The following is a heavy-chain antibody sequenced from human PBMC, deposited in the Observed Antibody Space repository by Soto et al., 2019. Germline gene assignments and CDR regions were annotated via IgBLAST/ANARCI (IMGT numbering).Heavy chain of an antibody. Sequence: SETLSLTCTVSGGSISSSSYYWGWIRQPPGKGLEWIGSIYYSGSTYYNPSLKSRVTISVDTSKNQFSLKLSSVTAADTAVYYCARHSPVTLIVVVPNGDGFDIWGQGTMVTVSS. CDR3: ARHSPVTLIVVVPNGDGFDI. D-gene: IGHD2-2*01. CDR1: GGSISSSSYY. CDR2: IYYSGST. V-gene: IGHV4-39*01. J-gene: IGHJ3*02.